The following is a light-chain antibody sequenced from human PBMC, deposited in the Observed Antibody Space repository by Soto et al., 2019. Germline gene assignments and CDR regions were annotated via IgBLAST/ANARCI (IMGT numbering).Light chain of an antibody. V-gene: IGKV1-39*01. CDR3: QQSNRAPLT. CDR2: ATS. J-gene: IGKJ5*01. CDR1: ESIGNT. Sequence: DIQLTQSPPSLSAFVGDRVTFTCRASESIGNTLNWFQQKPGRAPRLLIYATSNLEDGVPSRFSGGGSGPDFTLTISSLQPEDFATYYCQQSNRAPLTFGQGTRLEMK.